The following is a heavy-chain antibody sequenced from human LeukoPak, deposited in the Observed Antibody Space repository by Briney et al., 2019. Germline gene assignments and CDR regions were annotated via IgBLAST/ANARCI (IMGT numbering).Heavy chain of an antibody. J-gene: IGHJ4*02. CDR2: INFNSGGR. V-gene: IGHV1-2*02. CDR1: AYTFSGYY. D-gene: IGHD2-21*01. Sequence: ASVKVSCKASAYTFSGYYIHWVRQAPGQGLEWMGWINFNSGGRIFAEKFQDRVTMARDTSIGTAHMELSRLRSDDTAVYYCARQIVSGSMGCDFWGQGTLVTVSS. CDR3: ARQIVSGSMGCDF.